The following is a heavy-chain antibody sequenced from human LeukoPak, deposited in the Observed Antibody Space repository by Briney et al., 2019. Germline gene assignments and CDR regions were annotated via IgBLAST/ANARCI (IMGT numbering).Heavy chain of an antibody. CDR2: INPNSGGT. CDR1: GYTFTGYY. CDR3: ARVADYGDYVNPLGYYYYMDV. V-gene: IGHV1-2*02. J-gene: IGHJ6*03. D-gene: IGHD4-17*01. Sequence: ASVKVSCKASGYTFTGYYMHWVRQAPGQGLEWMGWINPNSGGTNYAQKFQGRVTMTRDTSISTAYMELSRLRSDDTAVYYCARVADYGDYVNPLGYYYYMDVWGKGTTVTVSS.